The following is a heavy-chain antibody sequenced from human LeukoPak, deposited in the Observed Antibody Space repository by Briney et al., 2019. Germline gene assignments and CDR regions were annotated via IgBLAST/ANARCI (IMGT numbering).Heavy chain of an antibody. CDR2: ISASGGDT. V-gene: IGHV3-23*01. J-gene: IGHJ5*02. CDR3: AKDVRRCNGGCT. CDR1: GFTFSTYS. D-gene: IGHD2-15*01. Sequence: GGSLRLSCAASGFTFSTYSFSWVRQAPGKGLEWVSGISASGGDTFYADSVKGRFTISRDNSKNTLSLQMNSLRVEDTAIYYCAKDVRRCNGGCTWGQGTLVTVSS.